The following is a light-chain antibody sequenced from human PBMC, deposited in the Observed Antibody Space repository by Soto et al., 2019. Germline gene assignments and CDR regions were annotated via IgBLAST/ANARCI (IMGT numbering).Light chain of an antibody. Sequence: EIVMTQSPATLSVSPGERDTLSCRASQSVSSNLAWYQQKPGQAPRLLIYGASTRATGIPARFSGSGSGTEFTLTISSLQSEDFAVYYCQQCNDWPPTFGQGTKV. V-gene: IGKV3-15*01. J-gene: IGKJ1*01. CDR2: GAS. CDR3: QQCNDWPPT. CDR1: QSVSSN.